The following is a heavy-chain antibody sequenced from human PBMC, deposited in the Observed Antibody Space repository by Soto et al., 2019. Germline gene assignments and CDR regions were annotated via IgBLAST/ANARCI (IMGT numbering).Heavy chain of an antibody. Sequence: PSQTLSLTCAISGYSVSSNSAAWNWIRQSPSRGLEWLGRTYYRSKWYNDYAVSVKSRITINPDTSKNQFSLQLNYVTPEDTAVYYCARVGWLQPYYYYGMDVWGQGTTVTVSS. CDR1: GYSVSSNSAA. D-gene: IGHD5-12*01. CDR3: ARVGWLQPYYYYGMDV. J-gene: IGHJ6*02. V-gene: IGHV6-1*01. CDR2: TYYRSKWYN.